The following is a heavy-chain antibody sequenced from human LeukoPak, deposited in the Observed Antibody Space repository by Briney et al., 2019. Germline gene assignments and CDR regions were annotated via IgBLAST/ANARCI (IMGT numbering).Heavy chain of an antibody. Sequence: GGSLRLSCAASGFTFSSYWMSWVRQAPGKGLEWVANIKQDGSGKYYVDSVKGRFTISRDNAKNSLYLQMNSLRAEDTAVYYCARYSSGWYLFPDAFDIWGQGTMVTVSS. CDR1: GFTFSSYW. D-gene: IGHD6-19*01. J-gene: IGHJ3*02. CDR2: IKQDGSGK. V-gene: IGHV3-7*01. CDR3: ARYSSGWYLFPDAFDI.